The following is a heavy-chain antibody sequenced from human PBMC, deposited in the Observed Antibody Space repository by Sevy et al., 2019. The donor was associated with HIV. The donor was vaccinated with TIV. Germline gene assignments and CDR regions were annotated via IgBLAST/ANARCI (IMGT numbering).Heavy chain of an antibody. V-gene: IGHV1-18*01. CDR1: GYTFTSYG. Sequence: ASVKVSCKTSGYTFTSYGVSWVRQAPGQGLEWMGWISAYNGNTNYAQKFQGRVTMTADTSTSTAYMELTSLTSDDTAVYYCARDEGEHRLWTITGPNWFDPWGQGTLVTVSS. J-gene: IGHJ5*02. CDR2: ISAYNGNT. D-gene: IGHD1-26*01. CDR3: ARDEGEHRLWTITGPNWFDP.